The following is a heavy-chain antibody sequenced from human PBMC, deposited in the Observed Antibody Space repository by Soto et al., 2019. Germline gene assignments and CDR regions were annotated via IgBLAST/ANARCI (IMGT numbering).Heavy chain of an antibody. CDR3: VRLIGNSWLDF. J-gene: IGHJ5*01. V-gene: IGHV6-1*01. D-gene: IGHD2-8*01. CDR2: TYYRSKWYT. CDR1: GDSVSSNTVT. Sequence: QVQLQQSGPGLVKPSQTLSLTCAISGDSVSSNTVTWNWIRQSPSRGLEWLGRTYYRSKWYTDYAVSVQGRLTINPDTSKNQLSLQLNSVTPEDTAVYYCVRLIGNSWLDFWGQGTLVTVSS.